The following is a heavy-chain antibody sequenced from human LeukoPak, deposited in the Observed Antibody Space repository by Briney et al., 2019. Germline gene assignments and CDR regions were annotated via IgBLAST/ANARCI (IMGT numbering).Heavy chain of an antibody. D-gene: IGHD6-13*01. CDR1: GFTISDYW. J-gene: IGHJ4*02. V-gene: IGHV3-7*01. CDR3: ARDIAAAGLFFDY. Sequence: GGSLRLSCAASGFTISDYWMSWVRQAPGRGLEWVANMKYDGSERYYVDSVKGRFTISRDTATNSVYLYMNSLRADDTAVYYCARDIAAAGLFFDYWGQGTLVTVSS. CDR2: MKYDGSER.